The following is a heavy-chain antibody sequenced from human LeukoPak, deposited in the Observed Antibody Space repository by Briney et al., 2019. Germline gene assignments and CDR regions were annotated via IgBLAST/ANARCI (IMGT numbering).Heavy chain of an antibody. CDR2: INHSGST. Sequence: SETLSLTRAVYGGSFSGYYWSWIRQPPGKGLEWIGEINHSGSTNYNPSLKSRVTISVDTSKNQFSLKLSSGTAADTAVYYCARDGSTSRGAFDIWGQGTMVTVSS. J-gene: IGHJ3*02. CDR1: GGSFSGYY. V-gene: IGHV4-34*01. CDR3: ARDGSTSRGAFDI. D-gene: IGHD2-2*01.